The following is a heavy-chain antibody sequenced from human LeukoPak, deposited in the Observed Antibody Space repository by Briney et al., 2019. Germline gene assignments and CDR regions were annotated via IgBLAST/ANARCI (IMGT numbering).Heavy chain of an antibody. J-gene: IGHJ5*02. V-gene: IGHV3-33*01. CDR1: GFPLSCHG. Sequence: PWRALILPFAAAGFPLSCHGLHGVRQAPGKGVEWVAGIWYDGRNKDYADSVKGRFTISRDNSKNTLYLQMNSLRAGDTAVYYCARDWWSDGSERIRFDPWGQGTLVTVSS. CDR3: ARDWWSDGSERIRFDP. D-gene: IGHD2-15*01. CDR2: IWYDGRNK.